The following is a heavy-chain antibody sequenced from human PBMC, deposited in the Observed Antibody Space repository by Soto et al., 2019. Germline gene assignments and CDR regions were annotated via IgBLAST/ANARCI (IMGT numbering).Heavy chain of an antibody. V-gene: IGHV3-73*01. CDR2: GGSKANSYAT. D-gene: IGHD2-15*01. CDR1: GFTFSSYA. CDR3: TSHTVVVDY. J-gene: IGHJ4*02. Sequence: PGGSLRLSCAASGFTFSSYAMSWVRQAPGKGLEWVSAISGSGGSKANSYATAYAASVKGRFTISRDDSKNMAYLQMNSLKTEETAVYYCTSHTVVVDYWGQGTLVTVSS.